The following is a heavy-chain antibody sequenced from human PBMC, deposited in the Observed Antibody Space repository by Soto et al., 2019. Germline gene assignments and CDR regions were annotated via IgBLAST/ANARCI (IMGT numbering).Heavy chain of an antibody. D-gene: IGHD2-2*01. CDR2: FHPEDGET. J-gene: IGHJ5*02. CDR3: ATFTDTFVSAMYTWFDP. Sequence: QVQLVQSGAEVKKPGASVKVSCKVSGYSLTELSMHWVRQAPGKGLEWMGGFHPEDGETIYAEKFQGRVTMTDDTSTDTAYMELSSLRSDDTAVYYCATFTDTFVSAMYTWFDPWGQGTLVTVSS. V-gene: IGHV1-24*01. CDR1: GYSLTELS.